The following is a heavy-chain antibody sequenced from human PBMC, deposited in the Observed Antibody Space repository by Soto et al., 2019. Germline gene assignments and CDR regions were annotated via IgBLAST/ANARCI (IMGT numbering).Heavy chain of an antibody. CDR1: GGSISSGGYS. V-gene: IGHV4-30-2*01. CDR2: IYHSGST. J-gene: IGHJ4*02. CDR3: ARLPVEKYYFDY. Sequence: PSETLSLTCAVSGGSISSGGYSWSWIRQPPGKGLEWIGYIYHSGSTYYNPSLKSRVTISVDRSKNQFSLKLTYVSAADTAVYYCARLPVEKYYFDYWSQGTLVTVSS.